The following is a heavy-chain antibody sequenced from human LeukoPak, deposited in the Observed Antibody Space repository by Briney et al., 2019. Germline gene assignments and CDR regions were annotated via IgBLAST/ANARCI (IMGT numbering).Heavy chain of an antibody. CDR2: INPNSGGT. D-gene: IGHD2-2*01. CDR1: GYTFTGYY. J-gene: IGHJ6*02. CDR3: TTCLNGAGQPVAIYYYGMDV. Sequence: GASVKVSCKASGYTFTGYYMHWVRQAPGQGLEWMGWINPNSGGTNYAQKFQGRVTMTRDTSISTAYMELSRLRSDDTAVYYCTTCLNGAGQPVAIYYYGMDVWGQGTTVTVSS. V-gene: IGHV1-2*02.